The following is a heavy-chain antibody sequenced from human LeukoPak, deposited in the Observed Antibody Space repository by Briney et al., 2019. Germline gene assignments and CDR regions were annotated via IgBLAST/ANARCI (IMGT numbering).Heavy chain of an antibody. D-gene: IGHD3-3*01. CDR2: TYYRSKWYN. CDR3: ARGPKLRFLEWLSGRSWFDP. V-gene: IGHV6-1*01. J-gene: IGHJ5*02. CDR1: GDSVSSNSAA. Sequence: SQTLSLTCAISGDSVSSNSAAWNWIRQSPSRGLEWLGRTYYRSKWYNDYAVSVKSRITINPDTSKNQFSLQLNSVTPADTAVYYCARGPKLRFLEWLSGRSWFDPWGQGTLVTVSS.